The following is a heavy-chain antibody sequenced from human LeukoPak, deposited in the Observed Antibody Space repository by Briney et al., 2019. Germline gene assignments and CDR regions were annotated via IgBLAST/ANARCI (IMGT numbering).Heavy chain of an antibody. D-gene: IGHD3-22*01. Sequence: PSETLSLTCTVSGGSISSYYWSWIRQPPGKGLEWIGYIYYSGSTYYNPSLKSRVTISVDTSKNQFSLKLSSVTAADTAVYYCARGAGSYYDSSGYYHFDYWGQGTLVTVSS. CDR1: GGSISSYY. V-gene: IGHV4-59*01. CDR3: ARGAGSYYDSSGYYHFDY. J-gene: IGHJ4*02. CDR2: IYYSGST.